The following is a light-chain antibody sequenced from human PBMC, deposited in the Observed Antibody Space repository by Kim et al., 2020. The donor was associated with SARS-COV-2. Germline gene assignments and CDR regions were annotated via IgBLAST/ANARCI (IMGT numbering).Light chain of an antibody. CDR2: GAS. Sequence: VSPGERATLACRASQSISRNLVWYQLKPGQAPRLLIYGASTRATGIPARFSGSGSGTEFTLTISSLQSEDFATYYCQQYNDWPDTFGQGTRLEIK. J-gene: IGKJ5*01. CDR1: QSISRN. CDR3: QQYNDWPDT. V-gene: IGKV3-15*01.